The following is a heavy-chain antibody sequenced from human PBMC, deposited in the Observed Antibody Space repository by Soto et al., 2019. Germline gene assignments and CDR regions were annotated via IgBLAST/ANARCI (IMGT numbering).Heavy chain of an antibody. J-gene: IGHJ4*02. V-gene: IGHV4-59*01. D-gene: IGHD1-26*01. CDR2: MYYSGST. Sequence: QVQLQESGPGLVKPSETLSLTCTVSGGSISSYYWSWIRQPPGKGLEWIGYMYYSGSTNYNPSLNSRITISVDTSKNQFSLKLSSVTAADTAVYYCARRYGGNVDYWGQGTLVTVSS. CDR1: GGSISSYY. CDR3: ARRYGGNVDY.